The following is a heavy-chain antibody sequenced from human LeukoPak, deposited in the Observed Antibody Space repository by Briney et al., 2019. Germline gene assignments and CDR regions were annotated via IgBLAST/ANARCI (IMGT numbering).Heavy chain of an antibody. Sequence: ASVNVSCKASGYTFTSYGISWVRQAPGQGLEWMGWISAYNGNTNYAQKGQGRVTMTTDTSTSTAYLELRSLRSDDTAMYYCARDIKRSRARWENLGFDPWGQGNLVTVSS. V-gene: IGHV1-18*01. CDR2: ISAYNGNT. CDR3: ARDIKRSRARWENLGFDP. J-gene: IGHJ5*02. CDR1: GYTFTSYG. D-gene: IGHD1-14*01.